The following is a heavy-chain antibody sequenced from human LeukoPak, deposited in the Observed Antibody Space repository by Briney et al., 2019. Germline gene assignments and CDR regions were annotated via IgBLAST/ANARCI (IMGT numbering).Heavy chain of an antibody. CDR3: ARHDNVAHYQRGMDV. D-gene: IGHD1-1*01. CDR2: IYSSGTT. V-gene: IGHV4-59*08. J-gene: IGHJ6*02. CDR1: GGSISGYF. Sequence: SETLSLTCTVSGGSISGYFWSCIRQPPGQGLEWIGYIYSSGTTLYNPSLKSRVTMSVDTSRNQFSLKLFSVTAADTAVYYCARHDNVAHYQRGMDVWGQGTTVTVSS.